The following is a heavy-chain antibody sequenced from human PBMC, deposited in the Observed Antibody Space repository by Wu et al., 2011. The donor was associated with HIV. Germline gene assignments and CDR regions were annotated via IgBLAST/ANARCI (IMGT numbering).Heavy chain of an antibody. D-gene: IGHD2-21*01. CDR2: INPNSGGT. Sequence: QVQLVQSGAEVKKPGASVKVSCKASGYTFTGYYMHWVRQAPGQGLEWMGWINPNSGGTNYAKKFQGRVTMTRDTSISTAYMELSRLRSEDTAVYYCARDFGGDEEYWGQGTLVTVSS. J-gene: IGHJ4*02. V-gene: IGHV1-2*02. CDR1: GYTFTGYY. CDR3: ARDFGGDEEY.